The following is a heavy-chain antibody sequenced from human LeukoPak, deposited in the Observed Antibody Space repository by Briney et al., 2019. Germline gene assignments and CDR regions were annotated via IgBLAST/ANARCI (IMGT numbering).Heavy chain of an antibody. D-gene: IGHD2-2*01. CDR2: ISPNTGGT. CDR3: SREASCGSTSCYQDL. V-gene: IGHV1-2*02. J-gene: IGHJ5*02. CDR1: GYTFTDYF. Sequence: ASVKVSCKASGYTFTDYFVQWFRQGPGQGLQWMALISPNTGGTSYAQKLQGRVTVTRDTSITTTYMELNRLTYDDTAVYFCSREASCGSTSCYQDLWGQGTLVTVSP.